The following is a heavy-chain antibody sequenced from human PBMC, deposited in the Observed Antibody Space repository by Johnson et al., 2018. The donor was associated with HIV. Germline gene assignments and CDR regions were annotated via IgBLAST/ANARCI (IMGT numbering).Heavy chain of an antibody. CDR2: IRYDGTNK. CDR3: AKVGGRHDYGDYLGAFDI. Sequence: QVQLVESGGGVVQPGGSLKLSCAASEFTFSSYDMHWVRQAPGKGLEWVTFIRYDGTNKYYADSVKGRFTISRDNSKNTLYLQMNSLRAEDTAVYYCAKVGGRHDYGDYLGAFDIWGQGTMVTVSS. V-gene: IGHV3-30*02. CDR1: EFTFSSYD. D-gene: IGHD4-17*01. J-gene: IGHJ3*02.